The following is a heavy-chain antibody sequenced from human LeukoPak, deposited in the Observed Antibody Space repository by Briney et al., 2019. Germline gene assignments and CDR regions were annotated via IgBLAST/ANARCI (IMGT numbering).Heavy chain of an antibody. CDR2: IYYSGIT. D-gene: IGHD2/OR15-2a*01. CDR1: GGSISTSSYF. V-gene: IGHV4-39*01. CDR3: ARPLDTTFFNAFDI. J-gene: IGHJ3*02. Sequence: SETLSLTCIVSGGSISTSSYFWGWIRQPPGKGLEWIGSIYYSGITFYNPSLKSRLTISVDTSKNQFSLKLTSVTAADTAVYYCARPLDTTFFNAFDIXGXGTMVTVSS.